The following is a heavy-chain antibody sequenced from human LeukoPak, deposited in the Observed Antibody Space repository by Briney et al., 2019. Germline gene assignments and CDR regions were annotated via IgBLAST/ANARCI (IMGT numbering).Heavy chain of an antibody. Sequence: NPSETLSLTCAVSGGSIGASINSPNWWSWVRQPPGKGLEWIGEIFHSGSTNYNPSLKSRVTMSVDKSKNQFSLKLSSVTAADTAVYYCARARYDSSGYYSDYWGQGTLVTVSS. CDR3: ARARYDSSGYYSDY. V-gene: IGHV4-4*02. D-gene: IGHD3-22*01. J-gene: IGHJ4*02. CDR2: IFHSGST. CDR1: GGSIGASINSPNW.